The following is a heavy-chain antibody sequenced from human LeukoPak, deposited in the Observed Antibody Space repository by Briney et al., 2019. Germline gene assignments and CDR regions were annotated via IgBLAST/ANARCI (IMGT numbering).Heavy chain of an antibody. V-gene: IGHV4-59*08. Sequence: PSETLSLTCTVSGGSISSYYWSWIRQPPGKGLEWIGYIYYNGSTNYNPSLKSRVTISVDTSKNQFSLKLSSVTAADTAVYYCARLGATMVRGVRYYYYGMDVWGQGTTVTVSS. D-gene: IGHD3-10*01. CDR1: GGSISSYY. CDR3: ARLGATMVRGVRYYYYGMDV. CDR2: IYYNGST. J-gene: IGHJ6*02.